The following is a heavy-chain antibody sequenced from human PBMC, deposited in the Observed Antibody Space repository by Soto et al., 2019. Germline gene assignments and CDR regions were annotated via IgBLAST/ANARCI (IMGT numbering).Heavy chain of an antibody. CDR1: GGTFSNYA. Sequence: QVQLVQSGAEVKKPGSSVKVSCQASGGTFSNYAINWVRQAPGQGLEWMGRIIPILDIANYAQKFRGRVTSTADKSTGPASMELSRLGSEDTAVYYCGRALKGCGNTQYYFDYWGQGTLVAVSS. D-gene: IGHD2-15*01. V-gene: IGHV1-69*04. J-gene: IGHJ4*02. CDR2: IIPILDIA. CDR3: GRALKGCGNTQYYFDY.